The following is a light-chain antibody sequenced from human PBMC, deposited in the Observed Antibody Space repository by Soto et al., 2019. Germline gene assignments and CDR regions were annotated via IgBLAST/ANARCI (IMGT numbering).Light chain of an antibody. J-gene: IGKJ4*01. CDR1: QNIDTY. Sequence: EIVLTQSPATLALSPGQRATLSCRASQNIDTYLAWYQQMPGQAPRLLIYDTSNRATGIPARFSGSGSGTDFTLTISSLEPEDFATYYCQHANTFPRPFGGGTKVEIK. CDR3: QHANTFPRP. CDR2: DTS. V-gene: IGKV3-11*01.